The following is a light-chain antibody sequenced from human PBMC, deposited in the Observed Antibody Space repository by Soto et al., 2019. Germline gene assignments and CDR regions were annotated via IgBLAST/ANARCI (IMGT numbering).Light chain of an antibody. Sequence: ENVLTQSPGTLSLSPGERATLSCRAIQTVSSYLTWYQQRPVQAPRLLIYGASKRATGIPDRFSGSGSGTDFTLTISRLEPEDFALYYCQQYGTSPITFGQGTRLEIK. CDR3: QQYGTSPIT. V-gene: IGKV3-20*01. CDR1: QTVSSY. CDR2: GAS. J-gene: IGKJ5*01.